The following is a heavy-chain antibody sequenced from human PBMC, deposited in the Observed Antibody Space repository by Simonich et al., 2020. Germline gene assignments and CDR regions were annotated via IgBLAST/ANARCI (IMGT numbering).Heavy chain of an antibody. Sequence: QVQLQQWGAGLLKPSETLSLTCAVYGGSFSGYYWSWIRQPPGKGLEWIGEINNSGSTNYNPSRKSRVTISVDTSKNQFSLKLSSVTAADTAVYYCARPLGIVWAFDIWGQGTMVTVSS. CDR1: GGSFSGYY. V-gene: IGHV4-34*01. J-gene: IGHJ3*02. CDR2: INNSGST. CDR3: ARPLGIVWAFDI. D-gene: IGHD3-16*01.